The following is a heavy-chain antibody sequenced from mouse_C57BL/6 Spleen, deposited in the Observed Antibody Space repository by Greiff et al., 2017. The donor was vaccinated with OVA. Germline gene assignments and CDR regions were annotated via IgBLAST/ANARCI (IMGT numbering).Heavy chain of an antibody. J-gene: IGHJ1*03. CDR1: GFTFSDYY. Sequence: EVQVVESEGGLVQPGSSMKLSCTASGFTFSDYYMAWVRQVPEKGLEWVANINYDGSSTYYLDSLKSRFIISRYNAKNILYLQMSSLKSEDTATYYCARKGDYGWYFDVWGTGTTVTVSS. CDR3: ARKGDYGWYFDV. D-gene: IGHD1-1*01. V-gene: IGHV5-16*01. CDR2: INYDGSST.